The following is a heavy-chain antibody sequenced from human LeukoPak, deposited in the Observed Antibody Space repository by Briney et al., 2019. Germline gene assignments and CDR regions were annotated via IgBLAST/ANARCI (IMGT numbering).Heavy chain of an antibody. CDR1: GGTFSSYT. D-gene: IGHD3-22*01. Sequence: SVKVSCKASGGTFSSYTISWVRQAPGQGLEWMGRIIPIFGTANYAQKFQGRVTITTDESTSTAYMELSSLRSEDTAVYYCARDDSGGYYSYYFDYWGQGTLVTVSS. CDR2: IIPIFGTA. V-gene: IGHV1-69*05. CDR3: ARDDSGGYYSYYFDY. J-gene: IGHJ4*02.